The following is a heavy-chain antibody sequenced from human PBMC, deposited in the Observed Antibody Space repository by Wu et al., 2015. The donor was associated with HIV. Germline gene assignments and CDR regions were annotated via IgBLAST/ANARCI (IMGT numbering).Heavy chain of an antibody. J-gene: IGHJ4*02. Sequence: QVQLVQSGLEVKKPGASVKVSCKASGYIFTSLGISWVRQVPGQGLEWMGWISTDRGNTNYAQKFQGRVIMTTDTSTSTAYMELRSLTSDDTAVYYCARDRYGGNPXSFSDYWGQGTLVTVSS. D-gene: IGHD4/OR15-4a*01. V-gene: IGHV1-18*01. CDR2: ISTDRGNT. CDR3: ARDRYGGNPXSFSDY. CDR1: GYIFTSLG.